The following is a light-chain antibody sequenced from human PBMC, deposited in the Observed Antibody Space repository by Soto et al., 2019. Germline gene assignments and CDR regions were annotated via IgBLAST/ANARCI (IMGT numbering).Light chain of an antibody. CDR3: ASWDDSLSAFV. V-gene: IGLV1-44*01. J-gene: IGLJ1*01. CDR2: SND. Sequence: QSVLTQPPSASGSPGQRVTVSCSGRGSNIGNNPVNWFQQLPGTAPKLLIYSNDQRPSGVPDRFSGSRSGTSASLAIGGLQSEEEADYYCASWDDSLSAFVFGTGTKVTVL. CDR1: GSNIGNNP.